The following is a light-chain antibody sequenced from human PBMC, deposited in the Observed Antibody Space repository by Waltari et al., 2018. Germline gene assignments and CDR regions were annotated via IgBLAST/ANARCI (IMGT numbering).Light chain of an antibody. CDR1: PSVLYSSNNKNY. CDR3: QQYYSTPRT. CDR2: WAS. Sequence: DIVLTQSPDSLAVSLGERANINCKSSPSVLYSSNNKNYLAWYQQKPGQPPKLLIYWASTRESGVPDRFSGSGSGTDFTLTISSLQAEDVAVYYCQQYYSTPRTFGQGTKVEIK. V-gene: IGKV4-1*01. J-gene: IGKJ1*01.